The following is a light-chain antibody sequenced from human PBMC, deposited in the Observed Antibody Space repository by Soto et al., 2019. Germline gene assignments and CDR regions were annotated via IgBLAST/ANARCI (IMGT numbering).Light chain of an antibody. Sequence: QSALAQSPSVSGAPGQKVTISCTGSSSNIGAGYDLHWYQQLPGTAPKLLLYDNSNRPSGVPDRFSGSKSGTSASLAITGLQAEDEADYYCQSYDSSLSAYVFGSGTKVTVL. CDR2: DNS. CDR3: QSYDSSLSAYV. J-gene: IGLJ1*01. CDR1: SSNIGAGYD. V-gene: IGLV1-40*01.